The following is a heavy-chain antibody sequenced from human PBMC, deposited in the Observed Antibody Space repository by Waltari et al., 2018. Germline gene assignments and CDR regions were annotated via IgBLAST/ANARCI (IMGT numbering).Heavy chain of an antibody. CDR1: GFSLSTSGVG. CDR3: AHDYLTGAMGDGMDV. Sequence: QITLKESGPTLVKPTQTLTLTCTFSGFSLSTSGVGVGWIRQPPGKALEWLALIYWNDDKRYSPSLKSRLTITKDTSKTQVVLTMTNMDPVDTATYYCAHDYLTGAMGDGMDVWGQGTTVTVSS. D-gene: IGHD2-21*01. CDR2: IYWNDDK. J-gene: IGHJ6*02. V-gene: IGHV2-5*01.